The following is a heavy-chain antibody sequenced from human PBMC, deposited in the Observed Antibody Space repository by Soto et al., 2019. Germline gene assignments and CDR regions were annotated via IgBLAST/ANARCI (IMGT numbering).Heavy chain of an antibody. CDR1: GGSISSYY. J-gene: IGHJ3*02. V-gene: IGHV4-59*01. Sequence: PSETLSLTCTVSGGSISSYYWSWIRQPPGKGLEWIGYIYYSGSTNYNPSLKSRVTISVDTSKNQFSPKLSSVTAADTAVYYCARSGSYYAFDIWGQGTMVTVSS. D-gene: IGHD1-26*01. CDR3: ARSGSYYAFDI. CDR2: IYYSGST.